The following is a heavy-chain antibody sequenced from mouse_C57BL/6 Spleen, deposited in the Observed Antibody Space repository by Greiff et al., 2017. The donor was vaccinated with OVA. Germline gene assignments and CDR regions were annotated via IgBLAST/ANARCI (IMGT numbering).Heavy chain of an antibody. V-gene: IGHV1-55*01. CDR3: ARCDYGSSYCFDY. Sequence: QVQLQQPGAELVKPGASVKMSCKASGYTFTSYWITWVKQRPGQGLEWIGDIYPGSGSTNYNEKFKSKATLTVDTSSSTAYMQLSSLTSEDSAVYYCARCDYGSSYCFDYWGQGTTLTVSS. D-gene: IGHD1-1*01. CDR1: GYTFTSYW. J-gene: IGHJ2*01. CDR2: IYPGSGST.